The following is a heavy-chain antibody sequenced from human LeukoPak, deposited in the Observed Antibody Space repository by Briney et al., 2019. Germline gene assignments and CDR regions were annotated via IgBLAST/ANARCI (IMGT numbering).Heavy chain of an antibody. D-gene: IGHD2-15*01. CDR1: GYTFTSYG. V-gene: IGHV1-18*01. J-gene: IGHJ4*02. Sequence: ASVKVSCKATGYTFTSYGISWVRQAPGQGPEWMGRISAYNGNTNYAQKLQGRVTMTTDTSTSTAYMELRSLRSDDTAVYYCARGYCSGGSCYPFDYWGQGTLVTVSS. CDR3: ARGYCSGGSCYPFDY. CDR2: ISAYNGNT.